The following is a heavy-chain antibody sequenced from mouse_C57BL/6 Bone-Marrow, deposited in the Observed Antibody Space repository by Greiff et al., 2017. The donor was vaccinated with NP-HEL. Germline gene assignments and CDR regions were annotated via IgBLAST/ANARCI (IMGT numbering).Heavy chain of an antibody. J-gene: IGHJ2*01. CDR1: GFSLTSYG. CDR3: ASQLTPYYFDY. CDR2: IWSGGST. Sequence: QVQLKQSGPGLVQPSQSLSITCTVSGFSLTSYGVHWVRQSPGKGLEWLGVIWSGGSTDYNAAFISSLSISKDNSKSQVFFKMNSLQADDTAIYYCASQLTPYYFDYWGQGTTLTVSS. V-gene: IGHV2-2*01. D-gene: IGHD3-3*01.